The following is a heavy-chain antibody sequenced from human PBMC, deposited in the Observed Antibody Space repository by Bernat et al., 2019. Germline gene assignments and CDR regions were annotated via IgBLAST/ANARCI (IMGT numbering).Heavy chain of an antibody. D-gene: IGHD4-17*01. J-gene: IGHJ5*02. V-gene: IGHV2-70*15. CDR1: GFSLSTSGMC. Sequence: QVTLRESGPALVKPTQTLTLTCTFSGFSLSTSGMCVSWIRQPPGKALEWLARIDWDDDKYYSTSLKTRLTISKDTSKKQVVLTMTNMDPVDTATYYCARTRYGDVRQGNWFDPWGQGTLVTVSS. CDR3: ARTRYGDVRQGNWFDP. CDR2: IDWDDDK.